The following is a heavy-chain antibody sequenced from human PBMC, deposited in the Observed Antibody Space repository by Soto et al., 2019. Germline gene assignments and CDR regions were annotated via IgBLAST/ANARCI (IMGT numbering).Heavy chain of an antibody. D-gene: IGHD3-16*01. V-gene: IGHV1-2*02. Sequence: QVHLVESGAEVKRPGASVKVSCKTSGYTFTGYYLHWVRQAPGQAPEWMGWMNPSNGGTKYGQKFQGRVTMTRDTSVSTAFLDLTRLTSDVTAVYYCVRGVWGSPVHCGQGSRVTVSS. CDR3: VRGVWGSPVH. CDR2: MNPSNGGT. J-gene: IGHJ4*02. CDR1: GYTFTGYY.